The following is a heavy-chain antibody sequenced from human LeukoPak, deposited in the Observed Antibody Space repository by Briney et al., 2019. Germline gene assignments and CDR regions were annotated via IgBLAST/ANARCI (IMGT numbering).Heavy chain of an antibody. J-gene: IGHJ3*02. D-gene: IGHD3-3*01. CDR2: IYYSGSI. CDR3: ARGRFGVVITDAFDI. V-gene: IGHV4-30-4*01. CDR1: GGSISSGDYY. Sequence: SETLSLACTVSGGSISSGDYYWSWIRQPPGKGLEWIGYIYYSGSIYSNPSRKSRVTISVDTSKNQFSLKLSSVTAADTAVEYCARGRFGVVITDAFDIWGQGTMVTVSS.